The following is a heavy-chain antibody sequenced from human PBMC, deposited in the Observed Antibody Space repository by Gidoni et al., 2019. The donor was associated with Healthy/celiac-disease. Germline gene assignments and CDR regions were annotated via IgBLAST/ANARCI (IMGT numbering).Heavy chain of an antibody. CDR2: ISYDGSNK. CDR1: GFTFSSYG. J-gene: IGHJ3*02. D-gene: IGHD5-12*01. CDR3: AKDGYNYRRGGGVDAFDI. V-gene: IGHV3-30*18. Sequence: QVQLVESGGGVVQPGRSLRLSCAASGFTFSSYGMHWVRQAPGKGLGWVAVISYDGSNKYYADSVKGRFTISRDNSKNTLYLQMNSLRAEDTAVYYCAKDGYNYRRGGGVDAFDIWGQGTMVTVSS.